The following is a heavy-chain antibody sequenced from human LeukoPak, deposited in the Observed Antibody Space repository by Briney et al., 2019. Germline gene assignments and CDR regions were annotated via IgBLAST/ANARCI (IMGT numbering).Heavy chain of an antibody. CDR1: GGSISSSNW. CDR2: INHSGNA. V-gene: IGHV4-4*02. J-gene: IGHJ4*02. D-gene: IGHD3-16*01. CDR3: ARQGGDRRVFDS. Sequence: SETLSLTCAVSGGSISSSNWWSWVRQPPGKGLEWIGEINHSGNAKYNPSLKSRVTISVDSSKSQFSLKLNSVTAADTAVYYCARQGGDRRVFDSWGQGTLLTVSS.